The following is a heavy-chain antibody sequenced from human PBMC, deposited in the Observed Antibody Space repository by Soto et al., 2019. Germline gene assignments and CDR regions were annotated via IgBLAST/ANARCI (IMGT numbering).Heavy chain of an antibody. CDR1: GFTFRNYG. V-gene: IGHV3-33*01. Sequence: QVQLVESGGGVVQPGRSLRLSCAASGFTFRNYGMHWVRQAPGKGLEWMAVIWYDGSNKDYADSVKGRFTISRDNSKNTLYLQMNSLRDYDTAVYYCARGRDGYNPDYWGQGTLVTVSS. J-gene: IGHJ4*02. D-gene: IGHD5-12*01. CDR3: ARGRDGYNPDY. CDR2: IWYDGSNK.